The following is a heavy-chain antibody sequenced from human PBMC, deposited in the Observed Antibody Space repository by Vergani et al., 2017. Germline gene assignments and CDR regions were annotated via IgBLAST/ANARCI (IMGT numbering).Heavy chain of an antibody. D-gene: IGHD3-22*01. CDR2: IYYSENK. V-gene: IGHV4-39*01. Sequence: QLQLQESGPGLVKPSETLSLTCTVSGGSITYGAFYWGWIRQSPGKGLEWIGSIYYSENKFYNPSLESRVTLSIDTTKNQFSLNLKSLTAADTAVYYCARGFRDEGMIYGGTVENWFDPWGQGTLVTVSS. J-gene: IGHJ5*02. CDR3: ARGFRDEGMIYGGTVENWFDP. CDR1: GGSITYGAFY.